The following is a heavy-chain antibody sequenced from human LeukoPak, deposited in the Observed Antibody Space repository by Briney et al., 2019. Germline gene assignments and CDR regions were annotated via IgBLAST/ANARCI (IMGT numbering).Heavy chain of an antibody. CDR2: IYYSGST. V-gene: IGHV4-31*03. D-gene: IGHD1-1*01. CDR1: GCSISSGGYY. CDR3: ARDTRGYYGMDV. Sequence: SQTLSLTCTVSGCSISSGGYYWSWIRQHPGKGLEWIGYIYYSGSTYYNPSLKTRVTISVDTSKNQFSLKLSSVTAADTAVYYCARDTRGYYGMDVWGKGTTVTVSS. J-gene: IGHJ6*04.